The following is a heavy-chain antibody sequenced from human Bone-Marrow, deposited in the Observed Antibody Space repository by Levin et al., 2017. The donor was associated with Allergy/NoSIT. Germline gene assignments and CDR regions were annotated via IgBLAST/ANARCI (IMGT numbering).Heavy chain of an antibody. CDR2: ISYDGSNK. J-gene: IGHJ3*02. CDR3: AKGYGDGAFDI. V-gene: IGHV3-30*18. D-gene: IGHD4-17*01. Sequence: SCAASGFTFSSYGMHWVRQAPGKGLEWVAVISYDGSNKYYADSVKGRFTISRDNSKNTLYLQMNSLRAEDTAVYYCAKGYGDGAFDIWGQGTMVTVSS. CDR1: GFTFSSYG.